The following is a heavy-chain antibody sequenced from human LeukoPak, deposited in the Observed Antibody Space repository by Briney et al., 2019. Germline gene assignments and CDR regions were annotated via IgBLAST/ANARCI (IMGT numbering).Heavy chain of an antibody. Sequence: GGSLRLSCAASGFTFSNYAVTWVRQAPGKGLEWVSSITGGGDRTWNADSVKGRFTISRDNSKNTLYLQMNSLRAEDTAVYYCAKVDYDFWSGYYTGHHFDYWGQGTLVTVSS. V-gene: IGHV3-23*01. CDR2: ITGGGDRT. CDR1: GFTFSNYA. J-gene: IGHJ4*02. D-gene: IGHD3-3*01. CDR3: AKVDYDFWSGYYTGHHFDY.